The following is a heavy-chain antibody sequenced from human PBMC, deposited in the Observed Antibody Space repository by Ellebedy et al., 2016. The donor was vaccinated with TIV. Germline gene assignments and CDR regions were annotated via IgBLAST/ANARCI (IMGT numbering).Heavy chain of an antibody. CDR1: GGSISSYY. J-gene: IGHJ5*02. D-gene: IGHD2-21*02. Sequence: SETLSLTCAVSGGSISSYYWSWIRQPPGKGLEWIGYIYYSGSTNYNPSLKSRVTISVDTSKNQFSLKLSSVTAADTAVYYCARRGPYCGGDCYSTGWFDPWGQGTLVTVSS. CDR2: IYYSGST. V-gene: IGHV4-59*01. CDR3: ARRGPYCGGDCYSTGWFDP.